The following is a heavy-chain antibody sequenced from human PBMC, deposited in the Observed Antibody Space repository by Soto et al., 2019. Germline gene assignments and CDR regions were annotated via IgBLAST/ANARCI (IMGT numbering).Heavy chain of an antibody. Sequence: EVQLLESGGCLVQPGGSLRLSCAASGFTFSSFALNWVRQAPGKGLEWVSIISGSADSTFYADSVKGRFTISRDNSKNMLYLQINSLRAEDTAVYYCAKTRGAMIYAISVYGMDVWGQGTTVTVSS. CDR3: AKTRGAMIYAISVYGMDV. D-gene: IGHD2-8*01. J-gene: IGHJ6*02. CDR2: ISGSADST. CDR1: GFTFSSFA. V-gene: IGHV3-23*01.